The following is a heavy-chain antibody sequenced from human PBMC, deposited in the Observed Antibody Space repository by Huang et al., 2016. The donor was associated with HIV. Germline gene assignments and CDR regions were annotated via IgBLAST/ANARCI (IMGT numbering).Heavy chain of an antibody. V-gene: IGHV3-73*02. CDR1: GFTFSGSA. CDR3: WISVVTASGY. Sequence: EVQLVESGGGLVQPGGSLKLSCAASGFTFSGSAMHGVRQASGKGVWWVGRSRSKANSYATAYAASVKGRFNISRDDSKNTADLQMNSLKTEDTAVYYCWISVVTASGYWGQGTLVTVSS. D-gene: IGHD2-21*02. CDR2: SRSKANSYAT. J-gene: IGHJ4*02.